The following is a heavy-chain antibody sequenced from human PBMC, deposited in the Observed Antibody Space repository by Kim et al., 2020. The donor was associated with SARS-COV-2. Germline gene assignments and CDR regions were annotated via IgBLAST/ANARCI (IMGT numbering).Heavy chain of an antibody. CDR1: GGSISSSSYY. CDR2: IYYSGST. CDR3: ARHEGLLWFGELPKGGDV. D-gene: IGHD3-10*01. V-gene: IGHV4-39*01. J-gene: IGHJ4*02. Sequence: SETLSLTCTVSGGSISSSSYYWGWIRQPPGKGLEWIGSIYYSGSTYYNPSLKSRVTISVDTSKNQFSLKLSSVTAADTAVYYCARHEGLLWFGELPKGGDVWGQGTLVTVSS.